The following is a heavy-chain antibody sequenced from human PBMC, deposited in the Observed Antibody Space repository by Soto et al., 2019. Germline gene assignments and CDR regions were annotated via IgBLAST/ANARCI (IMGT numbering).Heavy chain of an antibody. D-gene: IGHD4-17*01. V-gene: IGHV4-30-2*01. Sequence: SETLSLTCAVSGGSISSGGYSWSWIRQPPGKGLEWIGEINHSGSTNYNPSLKSRVTISVDTSKNQFSLKLSSVTAADTAVYYCARVIPGDTTGYGYWGQGTLVTVSS. CDR1: GGSISSGGYS. CDR2: INHSGST. CDR3: ARVIPGDTTGYGY. J-gene: IGHJ4*02.